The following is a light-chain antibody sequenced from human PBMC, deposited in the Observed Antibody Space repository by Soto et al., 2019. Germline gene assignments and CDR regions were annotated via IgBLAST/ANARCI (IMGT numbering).Light chain of an antibody. CDR1: SGRSSNI. Sequence: QAVVTQSSSASASLGSSVKLTCTLSSGRSSNIIAWHQQQPGKAPRYLMKIEGSGSYNKASGAPDRFSGSRSGADRFLSISNVQSEDEADYYCETWDSNSRVFGGGTKLTVL. J-gene: IGLJ2*01. CDR2: IEGSGSY. CDR3: ETWDSNSRV. V-gene: IGLV4-60*03.